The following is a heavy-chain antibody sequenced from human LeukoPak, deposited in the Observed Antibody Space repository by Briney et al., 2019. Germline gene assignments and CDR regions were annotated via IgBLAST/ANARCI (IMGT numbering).Heavy chain of an antibody. Sequence: GWSLRLSCAASGFTFSNYSKNWVRQAPGKGLEWVSSISSTSSNIYYADSVKGRFTISRDNAKNSLYLQMNSLGAEDTAVYYCASTEYSPWYSFDYWGQGTLVTVSS. CDR3: ASTEYSPWYSFDY. V-gene: IGHV3-21*01. D-gene: IGHD6-6*01. CDR2: ISSTSSNI. CDR1: GFTFSNYS. J-gene: IGHJ4*02.